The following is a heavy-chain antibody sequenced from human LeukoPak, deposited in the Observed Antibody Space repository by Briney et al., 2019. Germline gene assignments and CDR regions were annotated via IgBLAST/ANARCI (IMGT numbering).Heavy chain of an antibody. CDR2: ISGSGGST. V-gene: IGHV3-23*01. CDR1: GFTFSSYV. Sequence: PGGSLRLSCAASGFTFSSYVMSWVRQAPGKGLEWVSAISGSGGSTYYADSVKGRFTTSRDNSKNTLYLQMNSLRAEDTAVYYCAKEGLWFGELIDYWGQGTLVTVSS. J-gene: IGHJ4*02. D-gene: IGHD3-10*01. CDR3: AKEGLWFGELIDY.